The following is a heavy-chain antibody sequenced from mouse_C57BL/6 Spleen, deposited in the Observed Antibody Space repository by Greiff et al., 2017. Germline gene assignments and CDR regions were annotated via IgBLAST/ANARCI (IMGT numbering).Heavy chain of an antibody. J-gene: IGHJ3*01. D-gene: IGHD1-1*01. V-gene: IGHV1-7*01. CDR2: INPSSGYT. Sequence: VQLQPSGAELAKPGASVKLSCKASGYTFTSYWMHWVKQRPGQGLEWIGYINPSSGYTKYNQKFKDKATLTADKSSSTAYMQLSSLTYEDSAVYYCARGITTVVEGAWFAYWGQGTLVTVSA. CDR1: GYTFTSYW. CDR3: ARGITTVVEGAWFAY.